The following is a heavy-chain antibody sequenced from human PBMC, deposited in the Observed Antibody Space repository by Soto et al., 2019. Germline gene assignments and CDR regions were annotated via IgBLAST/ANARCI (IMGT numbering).Heavy chain of an antibody. CDR1: GYNFSTSW. Sequence: EVQLVQSGAEVKKPGESLKISCKGSGYNFSTSWIAWVRQVPGEGLEWMGIIFPDDFDTRYSPSFKGQVTISVDKSINTAYLQWSGLKASDTAMYFYARALRDYYYFGLDAWGQGTTVTVSS. J-gene: IGHJ6*02. CDR3: ARALRDYYYFGLDA. D-gene: IGHD2-21*02. CDR2: IFPDDFDT. V-gene: IGHV5-51*01.